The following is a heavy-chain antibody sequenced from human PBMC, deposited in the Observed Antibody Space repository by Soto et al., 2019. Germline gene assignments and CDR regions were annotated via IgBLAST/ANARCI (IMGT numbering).Heavy chain of an antibody. Sequence: GGSLRLSCAASGFTFSSYWMSWVRQAPGKGLEWVANIKQDGSEKYYVDSVKGRFTITRDNAKNSLYLQMNSLRAEDTAVYYCAREGVATIWRLRGYGMDGWGQGTTVTV. J-gene: IGHJ6*02. V-gene: IGHV3-7*03. D-gene: IGHD5-12*01. CDR3: AREGVATIWRLRGYGMDG. CDR1: GFTFSSYW. CDR2: IKQDGSEK.